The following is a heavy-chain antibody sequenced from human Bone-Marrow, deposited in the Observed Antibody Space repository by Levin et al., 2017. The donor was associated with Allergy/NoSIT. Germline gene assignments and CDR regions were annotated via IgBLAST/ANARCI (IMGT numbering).Heavy chain of an antibody. D-gene: IGHD3-3*01. CDR2: ISGSGGST. J-gene: IGHJ4*02. V-gene: IGHV3-23*01. CDR3: AKDPYYDFWSGYYHFDY. CDR1: GFTFSSYA. Sequence: GGSLRLSCAASGFTFSSYAMSWVRQAPGKGLEWVSAISGSGGSTYYADSVKGRFTISRDNSKNTLYLQMNSLRAEDTAVYYCAKDPYYDFWSGYYHFDYWGQGTLVTVSS.